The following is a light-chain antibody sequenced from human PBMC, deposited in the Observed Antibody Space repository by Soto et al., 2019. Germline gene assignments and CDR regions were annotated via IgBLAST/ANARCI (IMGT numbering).Light chain of an antibody. J-gene: IGLJ1*01. CDR3: QVWDSSSEPYV. Sequence: SYVLTHPPSVSVAPGQTARITCGGNNIGSKSVHWYQQRPGQAPVLVVYDDFDRPSGIPERFSGSNSGNTATLTISRVEAGDEADYYCQVWDSSSEPYVLGPGTKVTV. CDR1: NIGSKS. V-gene: IGLV3-21*02. CDR2: DDF.